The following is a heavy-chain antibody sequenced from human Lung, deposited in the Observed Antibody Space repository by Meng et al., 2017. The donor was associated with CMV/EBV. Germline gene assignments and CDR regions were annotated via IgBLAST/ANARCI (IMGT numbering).Heavy chain of an antibody. CDR3: ARDDIAAAGLYGMDV. Sequence: ASVKVSXKASGYTFTSYGISWVRQAPGQGLEWMGWISAYNGNTNYAQKLQGRVTVTTDTSTSTAYMELRSLRSDDTAVYYCARDDIAAAGLYGMDVWGQGTTVTVSS. D-gene: IGHD6-13*01. V-gene: IGHV1-18*01. CDR1: GYTFTSYG. J-gene: IGHJ6*02. CDR2: ISAYNGNT.